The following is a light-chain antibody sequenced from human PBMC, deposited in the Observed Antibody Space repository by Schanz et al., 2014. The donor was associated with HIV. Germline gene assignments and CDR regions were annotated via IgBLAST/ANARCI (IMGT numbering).Light chain of an antibody. Sequence: EIVMTQSPATLSVSPGERATLSCRASQSVSSSLAWYQQKPGQAPRLLIFGASNRATDIPARFSGNGSGTEFTLTISSLQSEDCAVYYCQQYNNWPAWTFGQGTKVEIK. CDR3: QQYNNWPAWT. CDR1: QSVSSS. J-gene: IGKJ1*01. CDR2: GAS. V-gene: IGKV3-15*01.